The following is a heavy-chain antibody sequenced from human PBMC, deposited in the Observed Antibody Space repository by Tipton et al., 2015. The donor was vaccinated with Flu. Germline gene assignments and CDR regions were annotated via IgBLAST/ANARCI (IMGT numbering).Heavy chain of an antibody. Sequence: SLRLSCAASGFTVSSNYMSWVRQAPGKGLEWVSVIYSGGSTYYADSVKGRFTISRDNSKNTLYLQMNSLRAEDTAVYYCASADYGDYGFAFDIWGQGTMVTVSS. J-gene: IGHJ3*02. CDR3: ASADYGDYGFAFDI. CDR1: GFTVSSNY. D-gene: IGHD4-17*01. CDR2: IYSGGST. V-gene: IGHV3-66*02.